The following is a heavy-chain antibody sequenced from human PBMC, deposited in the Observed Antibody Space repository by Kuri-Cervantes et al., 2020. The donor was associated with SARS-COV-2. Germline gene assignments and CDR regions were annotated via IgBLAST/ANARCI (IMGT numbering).Heavy chain of an antibody. CDR3: ARRYCSGGSCYNAYGMDV. J-gene: IGHJ6*02. D-gene: IGHD2-15*01. V-gene: IGHV1-69*13. CDR1: GDTFSSYA. Sequence: SVKVSCKASGDTFSSYAITWVRQAPGQGLEWMGGIIPIFGTANYAQKFQGRVTITADESTSTAYMELSSLRSEDTAVYYCARRYCSGGSCYNAYGMDVWGQGTTVTVSS. CDR2: IIPIFGTA.